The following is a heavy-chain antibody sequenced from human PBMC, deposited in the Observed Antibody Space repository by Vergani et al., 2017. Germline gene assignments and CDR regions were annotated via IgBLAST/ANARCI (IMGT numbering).Heavy chain of an antibody. CDR2: IYYSGTT. V-gene: IGHV4-31*03. J-gene: IGHJ6*02. CDR3: AIGYSYGDYYYYGMDV. CDR1: GAYVGSGGYY. D-gene: IGHD5-18*01. Sequence: QVQLPESGPGLVKASQTLSLTCSVSGAYVGSGGYYWSWVRQRPGMGLDWIGYIYYSGTTYYNPSLESRLTISLDTSENHLSLKLTSVTAADTAVYYCAIGYSYGDYYYYGMDVWGQGTTVTVSS.